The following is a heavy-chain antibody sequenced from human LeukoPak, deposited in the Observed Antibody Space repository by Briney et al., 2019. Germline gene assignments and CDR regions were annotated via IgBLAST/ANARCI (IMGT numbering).Heavy chain of an antibody. D-gene: IGHD3-9*01. Sequence: PGGSLRLSCATSGFSFSSYAMSWVRQAPGKGLEWVSAISGSGGSTYYADSVKGRFTISRDNSKNTLYLQMNSLRAEDTAVYYCAKEGCGRGDFDWLLPEGYYYYYYYMDVWGKGTTVTISS. J-gene: IGHJ6*03. CDR3: AKEGCGRGDFDWLLPEGYYYYYYYMDV. CDR2: ISGSGGST. V-gene: IGHV3-23*01. CDR1: GFSFSSYA.